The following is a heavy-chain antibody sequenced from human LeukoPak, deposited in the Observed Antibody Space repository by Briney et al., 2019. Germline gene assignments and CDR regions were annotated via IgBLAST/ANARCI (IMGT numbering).Heavy chain of an antibody. CDR1: GFTASSNY. CDR2: IYSSDST. CDR3: VRDTWLYCTEGSCYRFDY. Sequence: GGSLRLSCVASGFTASSNYMSWVRQAPGKGLEWVSVIYSSDSTYYADSVKGRFIISRDNSKGTLHLQMNSLRAEDTAVYYCVRDTWLYCTEGSCYRFDYWGQGTLVTVS. D-gene: IGHD2-8*02. V-gene: IGHV3-66*01. J-gene: IGHJ4*02.